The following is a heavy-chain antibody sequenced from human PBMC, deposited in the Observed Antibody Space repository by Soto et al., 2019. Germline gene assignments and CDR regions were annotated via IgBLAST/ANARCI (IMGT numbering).Heavy chain of an antibody. CDR1: GGSISSYY. J-gene: IGHJ4*02. D-gene: IGHD3-10*01. CDR3: ARRVNDPNSYYFDY. Sequence: PSETLSLTCTVSGGSISSYYWSWIRQPPGKGLEWIGYIYYSGSTNYNPSLKSRVTISVDTSKNQFSLKLSSVTAADTAVYYCARRVNDPNSYYFDYWGQGTLVTVSS. V-gene: IGHV4-59*01. CDR2: IYYSGST.